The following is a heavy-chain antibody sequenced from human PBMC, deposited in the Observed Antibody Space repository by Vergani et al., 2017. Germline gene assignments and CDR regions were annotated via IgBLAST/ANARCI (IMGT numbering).Heavy chain of an antibody. Sequence: EVQLVQSGAQEKKPRATLKISCKVSGYTLSAHYMHWVKQAPGKGLEWMGLVDPEDGETIYADKFTGRVTIAADTSTDTAHLELSSLRSEDTAVYYCATPQTVTTGGMEVWGQGTAVIVSS. D-gene: IGHD4-17*01. J-gene: IGHJ6*02. CDR2: VDPEDGET. CDR3: ATPQTVTTGGMEV. CDR1: GYTLSAHY. V-gene: IGHV1-69-2*01.